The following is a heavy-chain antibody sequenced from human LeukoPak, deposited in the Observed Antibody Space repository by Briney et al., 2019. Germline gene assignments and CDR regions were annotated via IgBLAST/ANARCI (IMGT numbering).Heavy chain of an antibody. CDR1: GGSISSSSYY. CDR3: ARHGMAVAALEDYYYGMDV. J-gene: IGHJ6*02. D-gene: IGHD6-19*01. Sequence: SETLSLTCTVSGGSISSSSYYWGWIRQPPGKGLEWIGSIYYSGSTYYNPSLKSRVTISVDTSKNQFSLKLSSVTAADTAVYYCARHGMAVAALEDYYYGMDVWGQGTTVTVSS. CDR2: IYYSGST. V-gene: IGHV4-39*01.